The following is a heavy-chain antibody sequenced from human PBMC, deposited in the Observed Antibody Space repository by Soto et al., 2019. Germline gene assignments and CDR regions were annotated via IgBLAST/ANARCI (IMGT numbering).Heavy chain of an antibody. V-gene: IGHV1-8*01. Sequence: GASVKVSCKASGYTFTSYDINWVRQATGQGLEWMGWMNPNSGNTGYAQKFQGRVTMTRNTSISTAYMELSSLRSEDTAVYYCARWVVVVPAYYYYYGMDVWGQGTTVTVSS. D-gene: IGHD2-2*01. J-gene: IGHJ6*02. CDR2: MNPNSGNT. CDR1: GYTFTSYD. CDR3: ARWVVVVPAYYYYYGMDV.